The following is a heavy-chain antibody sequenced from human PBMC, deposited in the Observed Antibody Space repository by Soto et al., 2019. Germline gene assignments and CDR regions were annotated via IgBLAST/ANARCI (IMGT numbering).Heavy chain of an antibody. V-gene: IGHV3-48*02. CDR2: ISSSSSTI. D-gene: IGHD3-22*01. Sequence: EVQLVESGGGLVQPGGSLRLSCAASGFTFSSYSMNWVRQAPGKGLEWVSYISSSSSTIYYADSVKGRFTISRDNAKNSRYLQMNSLRDEDTAVYYCARDRYYYDSSGYLTDYWGQGTLVTVSS. CDR1: GFTFSSYS. J-gene: IGHJ4*02. CDR3: ARDRYYYDSSGYLTDY.